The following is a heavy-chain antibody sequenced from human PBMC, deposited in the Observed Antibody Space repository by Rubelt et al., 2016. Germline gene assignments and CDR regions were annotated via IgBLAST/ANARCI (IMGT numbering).Heavy chain of an antibody. J-gene: IGHJ4*02. V-gene: IGHV4-39*07. D-gene: IGHD2-2*01. Sequence: QLQLQESGPGLVKPSETLSLTCTVSGASISSSTTYYWGWIRQPPGKGLEWIGRIYYSGITYYNPSLQSRVTISVDTSKNQFSLKLSSVTAADTAVDYCARVNIVVVPSANFDYWGQGTLVTVSS. CDR1: GASISSSTTYY. CDR2: IYYSGIT. CDR3: ARVNIVVVPSANFDY.